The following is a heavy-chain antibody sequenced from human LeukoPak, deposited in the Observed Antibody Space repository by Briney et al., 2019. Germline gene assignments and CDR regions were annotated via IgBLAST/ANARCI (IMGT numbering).Heavy chain of an antibody. D-gene: IGHD6-13*01. CDR3: ATEYSSSGH. Sequence: SETLSLTCAVYGGSFSGYYWNWIRQPPGKGLEWIGEINHSGSTNYNPSLKSRVTISVDTSKNQFSLKLSSVTAADTAVYYCATEYSSSGHWGQGTLVTVSS. J-gene: IGHJ4*02. CDR1: GGSFSGYY. CDR2: INHSGST. V-gene: IGHV4-34*01.